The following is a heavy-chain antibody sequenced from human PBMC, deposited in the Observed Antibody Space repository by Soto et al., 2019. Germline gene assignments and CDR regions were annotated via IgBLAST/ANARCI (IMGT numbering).Heavy chain of an antibody. J-gene: IGHJ6*02. D-gene: IGHD3-10*01. Sequence: QVQLVESGGGVVQPGRSLRLSCAASGFTFISYAMHWVREAPGKGLEWVAVISFDGSTEYYADSVKGRCTISRDNSKTTVYLQMNSLRSEDTAVYYCARSRHGSGSYTHFYYVLDVWGQGTTVTVSS. CDR1: GFTFISYA. CDR2: ISFDGSTE. V-gene: IGHV3-30-3*01. CDR3: ARSRHGSGSYTHFYYVLDV.